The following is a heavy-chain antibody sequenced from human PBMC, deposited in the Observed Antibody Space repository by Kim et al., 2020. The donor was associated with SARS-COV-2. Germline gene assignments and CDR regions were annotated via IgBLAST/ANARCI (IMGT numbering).Heavy chain of an antibody. Sequence: SETLSLTCTVSGGSISCFYWSWIRQPPGKGLEWIGYIYYSGSTNYNPSLKSRVTISVDMSKNHFSLKLSSVTAADTAVYYCARGGHYYDSSGYFAFDIWGQGTMVTVSS. J-gene: IGHJ3*02. CDR1: GGSISCFY. D-gene: IGHD3-22*01. CDR3: ARGGHYYDSSGYFAFDI. CDR2: IYYSGST. V-gene: IGHV4-59*01.